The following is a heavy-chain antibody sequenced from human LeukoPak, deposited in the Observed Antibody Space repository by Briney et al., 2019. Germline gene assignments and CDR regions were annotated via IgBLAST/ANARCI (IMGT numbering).Heavy chain of an antibody. CDR2: INPNSGGP. CDR1: GYTFTGYY. CDR3: ARDHIVVVPAAKLYYYYYMDV. J-gene: IGHJ6*03. D-gene: IGHD2-2*01. Sequence: LGATVKVSCKASGYTFTGYYMHWVRQAPGQGLEWMGCINPNSGGPNYAQKFQGRVTMTRDTSISTAYMELSRLRSDDTPVYYCARDHIVVVPAAKLYYYYYMDVWGEGTTVSVSS. V-gene: IGHV1-2*03.